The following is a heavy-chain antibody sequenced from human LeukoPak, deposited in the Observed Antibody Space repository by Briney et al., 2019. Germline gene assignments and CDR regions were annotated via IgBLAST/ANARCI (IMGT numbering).Heavy chain of an antibody. J-gene: IGHJ5*02. CDR2: MNPINGNT. D-gene: IGHD3-10*01. V-gene: IGHV1-8*01. Sequence: ASVKVSYKASGFTLTNYDINWVRQAPGQGLEWMGWMNPINGNTGYARKFQGRVTMTRDTSISTAYMELRSLTSEDTAIYYCVRDGEGVAISVNFWFDPWGQGTLVTVSS. CDR3: VRDGEGVAISVNFWFDP. CDR1: GFTLTNYD.